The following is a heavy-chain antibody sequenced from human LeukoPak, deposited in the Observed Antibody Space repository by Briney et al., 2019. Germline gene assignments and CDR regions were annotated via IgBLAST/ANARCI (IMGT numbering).Heavy chain of an antibody. J-gene: IGHJ3*02. CDR2: INHSGST. CDR3: ASYYYDSSGLQYDAFDI. D-gene: IGHD3-22*01. V-gene: IGHV4-34*01. CDR1: GGSFSGYY. Sequence: SETLSLTCAVYGGSFSGYYWNWIRQPPGKGLEWIGEINHSGSTNYNPSLKSRVTISVDTSKNQFSLKLSSVTAADTAVYYCASYYYDSSGLQYDAFDIWGQGTMVTVSS.